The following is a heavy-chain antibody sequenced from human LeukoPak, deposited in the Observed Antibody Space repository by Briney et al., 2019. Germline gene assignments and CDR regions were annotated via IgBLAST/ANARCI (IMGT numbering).Heavy chain of an antibody. J-gene: IGHJ5*02. CDR2: IYYSGST. CDR1: GGSISSGDYY. CDR3: ARNLIDYYDSSGYLEA. Sequence: SQTLSLTCTVSGGSISSGDYYWSWIRQPPGKGLERIGYIYYSGSTYYNPSLKSRVTISVDTSKNQFSLKLSSVTAAVTAVYYCARNLIDYYDSSGYLEAWGQGTLVTVSS. D-gene: IGHD3-22*01. V-gene: IGHV4-30-4*01.